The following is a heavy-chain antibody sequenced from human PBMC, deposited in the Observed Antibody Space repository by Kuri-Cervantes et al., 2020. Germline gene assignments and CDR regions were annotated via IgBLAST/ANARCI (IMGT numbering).Heavy chain of an antibody. D-gene: IGHD3-3*01. CDR2: TIPIFGTA. V-gene: IGHV1-69*06. CDR1: GGTFSSYA. J-gene: IGHJ3*02. Sequence: SVKVSCKASGGTFSSYAISWVRQAPGQGLEWMGGTIPIFGTANYAQKFQGRVTITADKSTSTAYMELSSLRSEDTAVYYCTRDRFLEWLLWANAFDIWGQGTMVTVSS. CDR3: TRDRFLEWLLWANAFDI.